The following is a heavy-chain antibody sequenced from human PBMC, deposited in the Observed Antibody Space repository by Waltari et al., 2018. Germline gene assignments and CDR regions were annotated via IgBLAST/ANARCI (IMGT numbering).Heavy chain of an antibody. CDR2: RSDDGSNK. Sequence: QVQLVESGGGVVQPGRSLRLSCAASGFTFSSYAMHWVRQAPGKGLEWVAARSDDGSNKYYSDSVKGRFTIYRDNSKNTLYLQMNRLRAEDTAVYDCAREDATMIVVTRGDYYYGMDVWGQGTTVTVSS. J-gene: IGHJ6*02. CDR3: AREDATMIVVTRGDYYYGMDV. D-gene: IGHD3-22*01. CDR1: GFTFSSYA. V-gene: IGHV3-30*01.